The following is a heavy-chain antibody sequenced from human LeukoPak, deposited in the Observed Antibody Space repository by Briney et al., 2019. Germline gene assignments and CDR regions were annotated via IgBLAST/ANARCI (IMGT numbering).Heavy chain of an antibody. J-gene: IGHJ4*02. Sequence: KPSETLSLTCAVYGGSFSGYYWSWIRQPPGKGLEWIGEINHSGSTNYNPSLKSRVTIPVDTSKNQFSLRLSSVTAADTALYFCARRAGLHSLDYWDQGTLVTVSS. V-gene: IGHV4-34*01. CDR2: INHSGST. CDR3: ARRAGLHSLDY. D-gene: IGHD5/OR15-5a*01. CDR1: GGSFSGYY.